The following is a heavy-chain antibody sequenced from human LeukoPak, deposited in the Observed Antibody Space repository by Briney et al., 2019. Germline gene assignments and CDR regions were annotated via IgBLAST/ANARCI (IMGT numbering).Heavy chain of an antibody. V-gene: IGHV4-59*08. Sequence: PSETLSLTCTVSGGSISNSYWSWIRQPPGKGLEWIGYIYYSGSTNYNPSLKSRVTISEDTSKNQFSLKLSSVTATDTAVYYCARLSYDSYGMDVWGQGTTVAVSS. J-gene: IGHJ6*02. D-gene: IGHD2-2*01. CDR3: ARLSYDSYGMDV. CDR1: GGSISNSY. CDR2: IYYSGST.